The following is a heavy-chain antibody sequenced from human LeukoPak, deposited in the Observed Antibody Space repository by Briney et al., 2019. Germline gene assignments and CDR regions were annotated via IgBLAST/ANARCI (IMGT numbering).Heavy chain of an antibody. J-gene: IGHJ5*02. CDR2: IYYSGST. Sequence: SSQTLSLTCTVSGGSISSGGYYWSWIRQHPGKGLEWIGYIYYSGSTYYNPSLKSRVTISVDTSKTQFSLKLSSVTAADTAVYYCARGVVPAAILGPPWWFVPWGQGTLVTVSS. V-gene: IGHV4-31*03. D-gene: IGHD2-2*02. CDR3: ARGVVPAAILGPPWWFVP. CDR1: GGSISSGGYY.